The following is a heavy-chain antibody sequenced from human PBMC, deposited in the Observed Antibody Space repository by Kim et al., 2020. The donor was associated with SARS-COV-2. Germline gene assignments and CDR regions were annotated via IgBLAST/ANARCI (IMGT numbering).Heavy chain of an antibody. Sequence: GGSLRLSCAASGFTFSSYSMNWVRQAPGKGLEWVSYISSSSSYINYADSVKGRFTISRDNAKNSLYLQMNSLRAEDTAVYYCAREGGIVARVRICDFYI. J-gene: IGHJ3*02. CDR1: GFTFSSYS. CDR2: ISSSSSYI. V-gene: IGHV3-21*04. D-gene: IGHD5-12*01. CDR3: AREGGIVARVRICDFYI.